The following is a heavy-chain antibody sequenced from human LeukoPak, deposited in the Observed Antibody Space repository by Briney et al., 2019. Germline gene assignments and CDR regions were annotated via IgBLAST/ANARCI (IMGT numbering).Heavy chain of an antibody. CDR1: GFTFSSYW. Sequence: PGGSLRLSCAAPGFTFSSYWMHWVRQAPGKGPVWVSRINSDGSSTSYADSVKGRFTISRDNAKNTVYLQMNSLRAEDTAVYYCASHVYGGSPFDIWGQGTMVTVSS. CDR3: ASHVYGGSPFDI. CDR2: INSDGSST. D-gene: IGHD4-23*01. J-gene: IGHJ3*02. V-gene: IGHV3-74*01.